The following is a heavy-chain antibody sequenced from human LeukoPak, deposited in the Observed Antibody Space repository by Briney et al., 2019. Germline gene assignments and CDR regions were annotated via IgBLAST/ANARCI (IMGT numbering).Heavy chain of an antibody. Sequence: GGSLRLSCTASGFTFGNYAMHWVRQAPGKGLVWVSRLYTDGSYTTYADSVKGRFTISRDNAKSTLYLQMDSLRVDDTAVYYCARESIRQPLDRWGQGTLVTVSS. D-gene: IGHD2-2*02. CDR3: ARESIRQPLDR. V-gene: IGHV3-74*01. CDR2: LYTDGSYT. CDR1: GFTFGNYA. J-gene: IGHJ5*02.